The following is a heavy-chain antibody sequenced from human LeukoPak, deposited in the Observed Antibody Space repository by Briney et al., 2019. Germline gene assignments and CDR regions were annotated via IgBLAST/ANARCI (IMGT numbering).Heavy chain of an antibody. D-gene: IGHD1-26*01. CDR3: ARGVGAKAAFDI. CDR1: GASISTYY. V-gene: IGHV4-59*01. Sequence: SETLSLTCTVSGASISTYYWSWIRQPPGKGLEWIGYIYYSGSTNYNPSLKSRLSISVDTSKNQFSLKLTSVTAADTAVYYCARGVGAKAAFDIWGQGTMVTVSS. J-gene: IGHJ3*02. CDR2: IYYSGST.